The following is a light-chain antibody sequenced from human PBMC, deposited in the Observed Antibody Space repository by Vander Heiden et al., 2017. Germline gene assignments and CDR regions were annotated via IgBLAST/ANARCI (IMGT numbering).Light chain of an antibody. V-gene: IGKV3-20*01. CDR3: QQFADSPPCT. Sequence: VLTQSPGTLSLSPWVSATLFCRASQSIRRTYKAWYQQKPGQPPRLLIYAASNRATGIPDRFSGSWSGTDFTLTVSRLQPEDFAVYYCQQFADSPPCTFGPGTRVDMK. CDR1: QSIRRTY. CDR2: AAS. J-gene: IGKJ3*01.